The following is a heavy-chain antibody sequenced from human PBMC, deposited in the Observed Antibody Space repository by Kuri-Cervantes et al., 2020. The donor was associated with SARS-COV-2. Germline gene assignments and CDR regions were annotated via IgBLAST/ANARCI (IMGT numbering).Heavy chain of an antibody. CDR3: ARDLGASIVATTEFAY. J-gene: IGHJ4*02. D-gene: IGHD5-12*01. CDR1: GFTFSSYG. Sequence: GESLKISCAASGFTFSSYGMHWVRQAPGKGLEWVAVIWYDGSNKYYADSVKGRFTIYRDNSKKTLYLHMNSLRAEDTAVYYWARDLGASIVATTEFAYWGQGTLVTVSS. CDR2: IWYDGSNK. V-gene: IGHV3-33*01.